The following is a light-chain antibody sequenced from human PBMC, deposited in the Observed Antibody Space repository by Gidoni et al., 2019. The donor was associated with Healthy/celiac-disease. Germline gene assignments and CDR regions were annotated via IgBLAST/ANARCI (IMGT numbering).Light chain of an antibody. J-gene: IGLJ1*01. Sequence: QSVLPQPTSVSGAPGQRVTISCTGSSSNIGAGYDVHWYQQLPGTAPKLLIYGNSNRPSGVPDRFSGSKSGTSASLAITGLQAEDEADYYCQSYDSSLSAPYVFGTGTKVTVL. CDR1: SSNIGAGYD. CDR2: GNS. CDR3: QSYDSSLSAPYV. V-gene: IGLV1-40*01.